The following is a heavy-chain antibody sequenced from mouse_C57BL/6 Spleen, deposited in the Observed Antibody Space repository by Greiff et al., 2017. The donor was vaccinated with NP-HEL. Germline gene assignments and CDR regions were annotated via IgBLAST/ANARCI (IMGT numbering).Heavy chain of an antibody. CDR1: GFTFSDYY. CDR2: ISNGGGST. D-gene: IGHD1-1*01. V-gene: IGHV5-12*01. CDR3: ARDYGSSYDWFAY. Sequence: EVKLVESGGGLVQPGGSLKLSCAASGFTFSDYYMYWVRQTPEKRLEWVAYISNGGGSTYYPDTVKGRFTFSRDNAKNTLYLQMSRLKSEDTAMYYCARDYGSSYDWFAYWGQGTLVTVSA. J-gene: IGHJ3*01.